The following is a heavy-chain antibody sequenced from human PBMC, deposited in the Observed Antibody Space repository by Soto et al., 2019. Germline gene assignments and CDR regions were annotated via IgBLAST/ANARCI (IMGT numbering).Heavy chain of an antibody. D-gene: IGHD2-15*01. J-gene: IGHJ5*02. CDR3: AKDPGALGYCSGGSCYQNNWFDP. Sequence: GGSLRLSCAPPGFTFSSYCMPWVRQAPGKGLEWVAVISYDGSNKNYADSVKGRFTISRDNSKNTLYLQMNSLRAEDTAVYYCAKDPGALGYCSGGSCYQNNWFDPWGQGTLVAVSS. V-gene: IGHV3-30*18. CDR2: ISYDGSNK. CDR1: GFTFSSYC.